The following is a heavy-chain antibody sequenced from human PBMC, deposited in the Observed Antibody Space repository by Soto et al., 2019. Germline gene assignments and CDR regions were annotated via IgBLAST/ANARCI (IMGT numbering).Heavy chain of an antibody. CDR2: ISYDGSNK. V-gene: IGHV3-30-3*01. CDR1: GFTFRIYA. CDR3: ARGDREDIAVVIGARPGEYGVDV. Sequence: QVQLVESGGGVVQPGRSLRLSCAASGFTFRIYAMHWVRQAPGKGLECVAVISYDGSNKFYRDSVTGRFTISRDNSKNTLYLQIKSLRYEDTAVYYCARGDREDIAVVIGARPGEYGVDVWGQGTKVTVSS. D-gene: IGHD2-15*01. J-gene: IGHJ6*02.